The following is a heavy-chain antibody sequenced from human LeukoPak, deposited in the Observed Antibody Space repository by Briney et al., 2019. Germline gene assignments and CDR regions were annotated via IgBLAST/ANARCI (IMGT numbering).Heavy chain of an antibody. D-gene: IGHD4-23*01. CDR3: ATTVVRYYFDY. Sequence: PGGSLRLSCAASGFTFSSYGMPWVRQAPGKGLEWVAVISYDGSNKYYADSVKGRFTISRDNSKNTLYLQMNSLRAEDTAVYYCATTVVRYYFDYWGQGTLVTVSS. CDR1: GFTFSSYG. J-gene: IGHJ4*02. CDR2: ISYDGSNK. V-gene: IGHV3-30*03.